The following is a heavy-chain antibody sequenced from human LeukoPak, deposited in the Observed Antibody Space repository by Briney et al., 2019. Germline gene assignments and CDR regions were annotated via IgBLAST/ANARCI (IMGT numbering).Heavy chain of an antibody. CDR3: ARSRKYYFDY. D-gene: IGHD6-13*01. CDR1: GGSFSGYY. Sequence: SETLSLTCAVYGGSFSGYYWSWIRQPPGKGLEWIGEINHSGSTNYNPSLKSRVTISVDTSKNQFSLKLSSVTAADTAVYYCARSRKYYFDYWGQGTLVTVSS. CDR2: INHSGST. J-gene: IGHJ4*02. V-gene: IGHV4-34*01.